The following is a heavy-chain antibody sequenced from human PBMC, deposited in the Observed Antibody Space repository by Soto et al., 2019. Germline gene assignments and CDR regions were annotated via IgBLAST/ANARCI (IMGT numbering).Heavy chain of an antibody. CDR3: AKDLMIGYRNPYYYYYGMDV. Sequence: GGSLRLSCAASGFTFSSYAMSWVRQAPGKGLEWVSAISGSGGSTYYADSVKGRFTISRDNSKNTLYLQMNSLRAEDTAVYYCAKDLMIGYRNPYYYYYGMDVWGQGTTVTVSS. D-gene: IGHD2-8*01. CDR1: GFTFSSYA. CDR2: ISGSGGST. J-gene: IGHJ6*02. V-gene: IGHV3-23*01.